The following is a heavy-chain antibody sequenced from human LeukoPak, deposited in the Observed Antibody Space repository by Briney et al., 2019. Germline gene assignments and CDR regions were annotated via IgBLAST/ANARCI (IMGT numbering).Heavy chain of an antibody. CDR3: AGYSWGGIDS. V-gene: IGHV4-4*07. Sequence: SETLSLSCTVSGGSICRYYWIWIRQPAGKGLEWIGRIYTSGSTNYNPSLKSRVTMSVDTSKNQFSLELSSVTAADTAVYYCAGYSWGGIDSWGQGTLVTVSS. CDR2: IYTSGST. CDR1: GGSICRYY. D-gene: IGHD2-8*02. J-gene: IGHJ4*02.